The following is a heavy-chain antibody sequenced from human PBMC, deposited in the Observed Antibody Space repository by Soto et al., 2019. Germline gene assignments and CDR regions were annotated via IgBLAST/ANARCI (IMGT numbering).Heavy chain of an antibody. Sequence: SPTLSLTCAISGDSVSSNSAAWNWIRQSPSRGLEWLGRTYYRSKWYNDYAVSVKSRITINPDTSKNQFSLQLNSVTPEDTAVYYCARGESIAVAGDYYYYGMDVWGQGTTVTVSS. CDR1: GDSVSSNSAA. CDR3: ARGESIAVAGDYYYYGMDV. V-gene: IGHV6-1*01. J-gene: IGHJ6*02. D-gene: IGHD6-19*01. CDR2: TYYRSKWYN.